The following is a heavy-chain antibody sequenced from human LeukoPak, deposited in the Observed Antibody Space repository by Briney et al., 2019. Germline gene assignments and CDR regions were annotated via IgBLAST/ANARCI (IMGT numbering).Heavy chain of an antibody. V-gene: IGHV3-74*01. CDR3: AKDSNFWSGYLGYFDY. CDR1: GFTFSSYW. D-gene: IGHD3-3*01. CDR2: INSDGSST. J-gene: IGHJ4*02. Sequence: GGSLRLSCAASGFTFSSYWMHWVRQAPGKGLVWVSRINSDGSSTSYADSVKGRFTISRDNSKNTLYLQMNSLRAEDTAVYYCAKDSNFWSGYLGYFDYWGQGTLVTVSS.